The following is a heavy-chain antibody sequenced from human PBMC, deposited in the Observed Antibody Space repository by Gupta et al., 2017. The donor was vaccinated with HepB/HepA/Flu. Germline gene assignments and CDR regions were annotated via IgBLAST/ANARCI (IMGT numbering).Heavy chain of an antibody. CDR2: INGGGTPI. J-gene: IGHJ4*02. Sequence: QVQLVESGGGLVNPGGSLRLPCAASGFTFTDYYMSWIRQAPGKGLEWVSYINGGGTPIYYADSVKGRFTISRDNAKKSVYLQMDSLRPEDTAIYYCARSGPTDYWGQGTLVTVSS. CDR3: ARSGPTDY. V-gene: IGHV3-11*04. CDR1: GFTFTDYY.